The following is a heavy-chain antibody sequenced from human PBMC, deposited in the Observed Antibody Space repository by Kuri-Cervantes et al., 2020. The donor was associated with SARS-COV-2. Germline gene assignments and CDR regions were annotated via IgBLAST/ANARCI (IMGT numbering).Heavy chain of an antibody. Sequence: SVKVSCKASGGTFSSYAISWVRQAPGQGLEWMGGIIPTFGTASYAQKFQGRVAITADESTSTAYMELSSLRSEDTAVYYCARVGDCSSTSCRYYFDYWGQGTLVTVSS. CDR2: IIPTFGTA. J-gene: IGHJ4*02. CDR1: GGTFSSYA. D-gene: IGHD2-2*01. CDR3: ARVGDCSSTSCRYYFDY. V-gene: IGHV1-69*13.